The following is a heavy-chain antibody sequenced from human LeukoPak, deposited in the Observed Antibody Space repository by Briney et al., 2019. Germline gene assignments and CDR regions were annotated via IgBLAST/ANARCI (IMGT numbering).Heavy chain of an antibody. V-gene: IGHV4-39*01. CDR1: GGSISSSSYY. Sequence: SETLSLTCTVSGGSISSSSYYWGWIRQPPGKGLEWIGSIYYSGSTYYNPSLKSRVTISVDTSKNQFSLKLSSVTAADTAVYYCARSNWGFDYWGQGTLVTVSS. D-gene: IGHD7-27*01. J-gene: IGHJ4*02. CDR3: ARSNWGFDY. CDR2: IYYSGST.